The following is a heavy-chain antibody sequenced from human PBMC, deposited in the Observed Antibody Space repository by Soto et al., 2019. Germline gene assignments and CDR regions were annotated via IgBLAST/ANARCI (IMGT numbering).Heavy chain of an antibody. J-gene: IGHJ4*02. V-gene: IGHV3-21*01. CDR3: VRLNQYTVVEVNY. Sequence: GGSLRLSCAASGFTLSSYSMNWVRQAPGKGLEWVSSISSSSSYIYYADSVKGRFTISRDNAKNSLYLQMNSLRAEDTAVYYCVRLNQYTVVEVNYWGQGTLVTVSS. CDR2: ISSSSSYI. D-gene: IGHD2-15*01. CDR1: GFTLSSYS.